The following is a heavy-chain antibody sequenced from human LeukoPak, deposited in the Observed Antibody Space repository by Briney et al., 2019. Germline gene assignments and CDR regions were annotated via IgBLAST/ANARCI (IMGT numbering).Heavy chain of an antibody. CDR3: ARGVGIAARPTSRLSDV. CDR1: GFTFSTYW. CDR2: IKQDGSEK. Sequence: GGSLTLSCAASGFTFSTYWMSWVRQAPGKGLEWVANIKQDGSEKYYVDSVKGRFTISRDSAKNSLYLQMNSLRAEDTAVYYCARGVGIAARPTSRLSDVWGKGTTVTVSS. V-gene: IGHV3-7*01. J-gene: IGHJ6*04. D-gene: IGHD6-6*01.